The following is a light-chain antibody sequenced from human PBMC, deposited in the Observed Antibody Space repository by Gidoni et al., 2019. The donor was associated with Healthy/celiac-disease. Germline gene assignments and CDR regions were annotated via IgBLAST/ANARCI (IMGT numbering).Light chain of an antibody. J-gene: IGKJ1*01. CDR3: QQYGGVWT. CDR1: QSVSSSY. V-gene: IGKV3-20*01. Sequence: EIVLTQSPGTLSLSPGERATLSCRASQSVSSSYFAWYQHTPGQAPRLLIYGASSRANGIPERFNGRWSGTDFTLTISRLEPEDFAVYYCQQYGGVWTFGQGTKVDIK. CDR2: GAS.